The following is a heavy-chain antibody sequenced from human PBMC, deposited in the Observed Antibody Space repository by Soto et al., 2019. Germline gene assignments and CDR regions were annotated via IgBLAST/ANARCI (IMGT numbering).Heavy chain of an antibody. CDR1: GFTFSTSA. V-gene: IGHV3-30-3*01. D-gene: IGHD6-13*01. J-gene: IGHJ4*02. Sequence: QVQVVESGGGVVQPGGSLRLSCAASGFTFSTSAMHWVRQAPGKGLEWMAMISYGGNNKYYADSVKGRFTISRDISESTLYPQMNSLRTEDTAVYYCAREEFEAGRGHFGCWGQGTLVSVSS. CDR2: ISYGGNNK. CDR3: AREEFEAGRGHFGC.